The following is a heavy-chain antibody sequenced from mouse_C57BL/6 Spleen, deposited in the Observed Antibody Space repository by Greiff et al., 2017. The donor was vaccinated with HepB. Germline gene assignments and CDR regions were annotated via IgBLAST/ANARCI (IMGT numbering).Heavy chain of an antibody. J-gene: IGHJ1*03. Sequence: QVQLKQSGAELVKPGASVKMSCKASGYTFTTYPIEWMKQNHGKSLEWIGNFHPYNDDTKYNEKFKSKATLTVEKSSSTVYLELSRLTSDDSAVYDCARRDGYYWYFDVWGTGTTVTVSS. CDR1: GYTFTTYP. CDR2: FHPYNDDT. V-gene: IGHV1-47*01. CDR3: ARRDGYYWYFDV. D-gene: IGHD2-3*01.